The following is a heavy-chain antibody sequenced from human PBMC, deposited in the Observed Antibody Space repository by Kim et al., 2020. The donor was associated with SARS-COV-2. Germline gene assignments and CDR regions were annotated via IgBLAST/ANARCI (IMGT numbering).Heavy chain of an antibody. Sequence: YYADSVKGRFTISRDNSKNTLYLQMNSLRAEDTAVYYCAKAARGILPGYWGQGTLVTVSS. D-gene: IGHD2-21*01. V-gene: IGHV3-23*01. CDR3: AKAARGILPGY. J-gene: IGHJ4*02.